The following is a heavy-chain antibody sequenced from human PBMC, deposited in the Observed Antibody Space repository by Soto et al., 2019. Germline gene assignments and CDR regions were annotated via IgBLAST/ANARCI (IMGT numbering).Heavy chain of an antibody. V-gene: IGHV3-23*01. D-gene: IGHD6-19*01. CDR1: GFTFSSYA. Sequence: GGSLRLSCAASGFTFSSYAMSWVRQAPGKGLEWVSAISGSGGSTYYADSVKGRFTISRDNSKNTLYLQMNSLRAEDTAVYYCAKDRPSGGGRISSGWTVFDYWGQGTLVTVSS. CDR3: AKDRPSGGGRISSGWTVFDY. CDR2: ISGSGGST. J-gene: IGHJ4*02.